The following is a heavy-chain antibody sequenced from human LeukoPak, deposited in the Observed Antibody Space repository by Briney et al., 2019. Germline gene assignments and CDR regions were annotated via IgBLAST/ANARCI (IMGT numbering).Heavy chain of an antibody. CDR2: INPSGGST. J-gene: IGHJ5*02. CDR3: ARAGAVVDNWFDP. V-gene: IGHV1-46*01. D-gene: IGHD2-15*01. CDR1: GYTFTSYY. Sequence: GASVKVSCKASGYTFTSYYMHWVRQAPGQGLEWMGIINPSGGSTSYAQKLQDRVTMTTDTSTTTAYTELRSLRSDDTAVYYCARAGAVVDNWFDPWGQGTLVTVSS.